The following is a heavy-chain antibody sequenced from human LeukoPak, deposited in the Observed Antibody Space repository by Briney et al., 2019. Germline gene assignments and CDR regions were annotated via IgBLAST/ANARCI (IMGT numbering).Heavy chain of an antibody. CDR1: GYSFTSYW. Sequence: GESLKISGKGSGYSFTSYWISWGRQMPGKGLEWMGIIFPGDSDTRYSPSFQGQVTISVDKSISTAYLQWSSLKASDTAMYYCGNEADLGYLGQGTLVTVSS. D-gene: IGHD6-19*01. CDR2: IFPGDSDT. J-gene: IGHJ4*02. V-gene: IGHV5-51*01. CDR3: GNEADLGY.